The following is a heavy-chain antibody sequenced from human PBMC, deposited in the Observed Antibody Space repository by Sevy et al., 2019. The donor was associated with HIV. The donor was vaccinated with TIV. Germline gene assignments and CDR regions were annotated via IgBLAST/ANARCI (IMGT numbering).Heavy chain of an antibody. CDR3: ARDQKGEYSGYDGAGYYGMDV. J-gene: IGHJ6*02. Sequence: GGSLRLSCAASGFTFSSYSMNWVRQAPGKGLEWVSYISSSSSTIYYADSVKGRFTISRDNAKNSLYLQMNSLRAEDTAVYYCARDQKGEYSGYDGAGYYGMDVWGQGITVTVSS. CDR1: GFTFSSYS. D-gene: IGHD5-12*01. CDR2: ISSSSSTI. V-gene: IGHV3-48*04.